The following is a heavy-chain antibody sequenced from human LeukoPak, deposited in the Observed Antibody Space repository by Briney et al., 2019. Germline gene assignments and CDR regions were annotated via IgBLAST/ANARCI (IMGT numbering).Heavy chain of an antibody. Sequence: GGSLRLSCAASGFTFSSYAISWVRQAPGKGLEWASAISGSGSSTYCADSVKGRFTISRDNSKNTLYLQMNSLRAEDTALYYCAKYASNYYYYYMDVWGEGTTVTVSS. CDR2: ISGSGSST. J-gene: IGHJ6*03. CDR1: GFTFSSYA. V-gene: IGHV3-23*01. CDR3: AKYASNYYYYYMDV.